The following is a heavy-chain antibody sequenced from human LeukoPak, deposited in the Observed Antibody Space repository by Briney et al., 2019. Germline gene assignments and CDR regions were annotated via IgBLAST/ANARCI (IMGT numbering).Heavy chain of an antibody. CDR1: RFTFSSYG. D-gene: IGHD2-2*01. V-gene: IGHV3-30*02. CDR3: ARGDDIVVVPAATPGDY. CDR2: IRYDGSNK. J-gene: IGHJ4*02. Sequence: GGSLRLSCAASRFTFSSYGMHWVRQAPGKGLEWVAFIRYDGSNKYYADSVKGRFTISRDNSKNTLYLQMNSLRSEDTAVYYCARGDDIVVVPAATPGDYWGQGTLVTVSS.